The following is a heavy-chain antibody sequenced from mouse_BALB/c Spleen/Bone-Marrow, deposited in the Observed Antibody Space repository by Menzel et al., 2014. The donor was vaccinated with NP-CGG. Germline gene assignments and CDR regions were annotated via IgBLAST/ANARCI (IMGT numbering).Heavy chain of an antibody. J-gene: IGHJ2*01. D-gene: IGHD2-14*01. V-gene: IGHV6-6*02. CDR2: IRLKSNNYAT. CDR3: TRLRYDEGYYFDY. CDR1: GSTFSNYW. Sequence: EVKVEESGGGLVQPGGSMKVSCVASGSTFSNYWMNWVRQSPEKGLEWVAEIRLKSNNYATHYAESVKGRFTISRDDSKSSVYLQMNNLRAEDTGIYYCTRLRYDEGYYFDYWGQGTTLTVSS.